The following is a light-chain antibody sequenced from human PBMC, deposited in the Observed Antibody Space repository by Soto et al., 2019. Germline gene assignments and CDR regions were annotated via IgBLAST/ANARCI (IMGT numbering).Light chain of an antibody. Sequence: EIVLTQSPATLSLSPGERATLSCRASQSVSSYLAWYQQKPGQAPRLLIYDASNRATGIPARFSGSGSGTDFTLTIISLEPEDFAVYYCQQRSNWPATFGQGTKVDI. CDR2: DAS. CDR3: QQRSNWPAT. V-gene: IGKV3-11*01. CDR1: QSVSSY. J-gene: IGKJ1*01.